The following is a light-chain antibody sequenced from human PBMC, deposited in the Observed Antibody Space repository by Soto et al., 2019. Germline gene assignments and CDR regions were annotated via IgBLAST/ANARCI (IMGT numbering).Light chain of an antibody. CDR2: DAS. V-gene: IGKV3-11*01. J-gene: IGKJ2*03. CDR3: QQSSYWPIS. Sequence: EIVLPQSPAPLSLSPGERATLSSRASHSVSSSLAWYQHKPGQAPRLLIYDASKRATGLPARFSGSGSGTEFALTSRTLEPEDFAVYYCQQSSYWPISLGQGT. CDR1: HSVSSS.